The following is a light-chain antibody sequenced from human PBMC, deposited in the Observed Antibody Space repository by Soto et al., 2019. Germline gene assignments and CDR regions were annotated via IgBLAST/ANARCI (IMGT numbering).Light chain of an antibody. CDR3: QQTYSALPHT. V-gene: IGKV1-39*01. J-gene: IGKJ4*01. CDR1: QTISSW. Sequence: DIPLIPYPSPLSVSVRDRDPITFRASQTISSWLAWYQQKPGKAPKLLIYAASTLQAGVPSRFGGSGSGTDFTLTISSLQPEDFATYYCQQTYSALPHTFGGGAKV. CDR2: AAS.